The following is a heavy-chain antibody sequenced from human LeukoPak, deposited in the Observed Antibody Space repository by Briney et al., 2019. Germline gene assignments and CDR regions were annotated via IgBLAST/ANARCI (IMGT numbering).Heavy chain of an antibody. Sequence: GESMTLSCAASGCSFSNAWMSWVRQPPGKGLEWVGRIKSKSDGGTTDYAAAVKGRFTISRDDSKNTLYLQMNSLKTENTAGYYRSTDSYNFWSVYRYFHYSGHRNLVTVSS. V-gene: IGHV3-15*01. CDR2: IKSKSDGGTT. D-gene: IGHD3-3*01. CDR1: GCSFSNAW. CDR3: STDSYNFWSVYRYFHY. J-gene: IGHJ4*01.